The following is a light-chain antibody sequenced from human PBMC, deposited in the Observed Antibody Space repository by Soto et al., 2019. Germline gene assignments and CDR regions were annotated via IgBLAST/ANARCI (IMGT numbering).Light chain of an antibody. Sequence: IVLTQSPATLSLSPGERATLSCKASQSISNSLGWFQQKPGQAPRLLIDDASNRTTAIPARFTGSASGSDFTLTISSLEPEDFGIYYCRQRYNWPLTFGGGTKVEIK. V-gene: IGKV3-11*01. CDR1: QSISNS. J-gene: IGKJ4*01. CDR2: DAS. CDR3: RQRYNWPLT.